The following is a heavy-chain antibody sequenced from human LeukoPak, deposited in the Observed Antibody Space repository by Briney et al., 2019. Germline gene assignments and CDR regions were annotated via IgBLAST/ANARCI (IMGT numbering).Heavy chain of an antibody. J-gene: IGHJ4*02. CDR1: GFTFSSYW. CDR2: IASDGSST. V-gene: IGHV3-74*01. CDR3: ARGRPHGNDY. Sequence: GGSPRLSCAASGFTFSSYWMNWVRQAPGKGLVWVSRIASDGSSTTYADSVKGRFSNSRDNAKNTLYLQMNSLRVEDTAVYYCARGRPHGNDYWGQGTLVTVSS. D-gene: IGHD4-23*01.